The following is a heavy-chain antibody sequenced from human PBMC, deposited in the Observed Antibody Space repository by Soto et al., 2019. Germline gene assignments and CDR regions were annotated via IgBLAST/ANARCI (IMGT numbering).Heavy chain of an antibody. Sequence: PGRALRLSCAGSGFSFSDFRMHWVCQAPGKGQECVEVISYDGSKKNFADSVKGRFAISRDTSKNMLYLQMNSLRPEDTAVYYCGKWFGELFDGLEVRGQGTVVTVS. D-gene: IGHD3-10*01. CDR2: ISYDGSKK. CDR3: GKWFGELFDGLEV. J-gene: IGHJ3*01. CDR1: GFSFSDFR. V-gene: IGHV3-30*18.